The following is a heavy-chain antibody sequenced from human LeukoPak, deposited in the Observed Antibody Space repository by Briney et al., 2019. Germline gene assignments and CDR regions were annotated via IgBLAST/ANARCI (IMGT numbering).Heavy chain of an antibody. CDR2: IKQDGSEK. Sequence: GGSLRLSCAASGFTFSSYWMSWVRQAPGKGLEWVANIKQDGSEKYYVDSVKGRFTISRDNAKNSLYLQMNSLRAEDTAVYYCARLLHPVFYYYYYMDVWGKGTTVTISS. CDR1: GFTFSSYW. V-gene: IGHV3-7*01. J-gene: IGHJ6*03. CDR3: ARLLHPVFYYYYYMDV.